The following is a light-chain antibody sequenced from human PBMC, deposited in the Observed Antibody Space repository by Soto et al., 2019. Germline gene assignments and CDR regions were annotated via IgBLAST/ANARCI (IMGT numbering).Light chain of an antibody. J-gene: IGKJ3*01. CDR1: HGINRF. CDR3: QQTYSFPLT. Sequence: DIQMTQSPSTVSASVGDRVTITCRASHGINRFLAWYQQKPGKAPNLLIYGVSTLQSGVPSRFSGSGSATEFTLTISSLQPEDFATYFCQQTYSFPLTFGPGTKVDIK. CDR2: GVS. V-gene: IGKV1-12*01.